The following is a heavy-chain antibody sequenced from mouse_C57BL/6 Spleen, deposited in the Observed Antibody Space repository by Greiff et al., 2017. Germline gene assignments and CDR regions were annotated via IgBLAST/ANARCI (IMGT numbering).Heavy chain of an antibody. V-gene: IGHV5-4*01. CDR2: ISDGGSYT. Sequence: EVQLVESGGGLVKPGGSLKLSCAASGFTFSSYAMSWVRQTPEKRLEWVATISDGGSYTYYPDNVKGRFTISRDNAKNNLYLQMSHLKSEDTAMYYCARAAQATDWFAYWGQGTLVTVSA. CDR1: GFTFSSYA. CDR3: ARAAQATDWFAY. J-gene: IGHJ3*01. D-gene: IGHD3-2*02.